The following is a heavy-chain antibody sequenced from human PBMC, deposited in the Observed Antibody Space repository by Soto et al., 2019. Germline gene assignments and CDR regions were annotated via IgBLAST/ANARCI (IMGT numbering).Heavy chain of an antibody. CDR2: ISGSGGST. CDR3: ATPRWTLPYYYGMDV. D-gene: IGHD2-15*01. V-gene: IGHV3-23*01. CDR1: GFTFSSYA. J-gene: IGHJ6*02. Sequence: GGSLRLSCAASGFTFSSYAMSWVRHAPRKGLELVSAISGSGGSTYYADSVKGRFTISRDNSKNTLYLQMNSLRAEDTAVYYCATPRWTLPYYYGMDVCGQGTTVTVSS.